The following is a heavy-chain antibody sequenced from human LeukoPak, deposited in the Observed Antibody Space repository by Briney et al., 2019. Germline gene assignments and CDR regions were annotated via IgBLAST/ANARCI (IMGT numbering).Heavy chain of an antibody. CDR2: INAANGNT. CDR1: GYIFTNYA. Sequence: ASVKVSCKASGYIFTNYAIHWVRQVPGQRLEWMGWINAANGNTKYSQEFQGRVTFTRDTSANIAYMELSSLRSEDMAVYYCARDAIMITFGGVIPYYFDYWGQGTLVTVSS. J-gene: IGHJ4*02. CDR3: ARDAIMITFGGVIPYYFDY. V-gene: IGHV1-3*03. D-gene: IGHD3-16*01.